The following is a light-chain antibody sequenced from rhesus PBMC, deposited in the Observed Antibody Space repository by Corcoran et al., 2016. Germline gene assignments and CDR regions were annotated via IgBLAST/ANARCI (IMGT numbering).Light chain of an antibody. CDR1: SSDIGGYNY. CDR3: SSYAGSNIFI. CDR2: EVS. V-gene: IGLV2-32*02. Sequence: QTALTQPRSVSGSPGQSVTISCTGTSSDIGGYNYVSWYQHHPGTAPKLMIYEVSKRPSGVSDRFSGSKSGNTASLTISGLQAEDEADYYCSSYAGSNIFIFGGGTRLTVL. J-gene: IGLJ1*01.